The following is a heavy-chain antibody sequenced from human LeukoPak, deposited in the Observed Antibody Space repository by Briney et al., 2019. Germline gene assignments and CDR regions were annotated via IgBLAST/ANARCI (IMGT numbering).Heavy chain of an antibody. CDR3: ARLGYCSGGSCYENQHYYYGMDV. Sequence: SGGSLRLSCAASGFTFSSCSMNWVRQAPGKGLEWVSSISSSSSYIYYADSVKGRFTISRDNAKNSLYLQMNSLRAEDTAVYYCARLGYCSGGSCYENQHYYYGMDVWGQGTTVTVSS. V-gene: IGHV3-21*01. D-gene: IGHD2-15*01. J-gene: IGHJ6*02. CDR2: ISSSSSYI. CDR1: GFTFSSCS.